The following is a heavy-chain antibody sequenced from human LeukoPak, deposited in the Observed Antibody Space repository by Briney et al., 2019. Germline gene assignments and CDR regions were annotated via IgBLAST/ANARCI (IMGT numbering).Heavy chain of an antibody. CDR2: MNPNSGNT. CDR3: ARGPSLVVGATPIDY. V-gene: IGHV1-8*01. Sequence: ASVKVSCKASGYTFTSYDINWVRQAAGQGLEWMGWMNPNSGNTGYAQKFQGRVTMTRNTSISTAYMELSSLRSEDTAVYYCARGPSLVVGATPIDYWGQGTLVTVSS. CDR1: GYTFTSYD. D-gene: IGHD1-26*01. J-gene: IGHJ4*02.